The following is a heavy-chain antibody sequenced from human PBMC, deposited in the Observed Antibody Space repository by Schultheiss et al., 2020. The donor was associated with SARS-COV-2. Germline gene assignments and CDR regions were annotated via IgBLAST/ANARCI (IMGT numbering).Heavy chain of an antibody. J-gene: IGHJ4*02. Sequence: GGSLRLSCAASGFTFSSYGMHWVRQAPGKGLEWVAVIWYDGSNKYYADSVKGRFTISRDNAKNSLYLQMNSLRLDDTAVYYCARDPAGSSGYDYWGQGTLVTVSS. CDR3: ARDPAGSSGYDY. CDR1: GFTFSSYG. V-gene: IGHV3-33*01. D-gene: IGHD6-19*01. CDR2: IWYDGSNK.